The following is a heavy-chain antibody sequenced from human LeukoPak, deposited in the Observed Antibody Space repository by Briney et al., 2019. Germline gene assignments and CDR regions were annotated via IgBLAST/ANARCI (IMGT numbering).Heavy chain of an antibody. CDR2: ISGSGDST. J-gene: IGHJ4*02. V-gene: IGHV3-23*01. Sequence: GGSLRLSCAASGFTFSSYEMNWVRQAPGKGLEWVSSISGSGDSTYYADSVKGRFTISRDNSKNTLYLQMNSLRAEDTALYYCARGGSYGGYHSYWGQGTLVTVSS. CDR1: GFTFSSYE. D-gene: IGHD4-23*01. CDR3: ARGGSYGGYHSY.